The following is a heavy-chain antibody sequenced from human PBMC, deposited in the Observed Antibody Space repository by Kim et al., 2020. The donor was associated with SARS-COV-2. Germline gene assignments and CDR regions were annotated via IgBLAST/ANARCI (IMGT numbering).Heavy chain of an antibody. CDR3: ARDTLYYPSVSFEDYFDF. CDR1: GGPVSDHY. J-gene: IGHJ4*03. CDR2: INYKGGT. Sequence: SETLSLTCTVSGGPVSDHYWSWIRQPPGKGLEWVGYINYKGGTNSNPSARSRVTISIDTSKNQFSLRLNSVTSADTARYYCARDTLYYPSVSFEDYFDFWGQGTLDTVSS. D-gene: IGHD3-10*01. V-gene: IGHV4-59*02.